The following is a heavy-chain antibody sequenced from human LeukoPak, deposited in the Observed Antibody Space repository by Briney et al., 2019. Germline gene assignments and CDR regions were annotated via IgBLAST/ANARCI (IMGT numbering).Heavy chain of an antibody. CDR3: AKDSAKKYDDY. D-gene: IGHD2/OR15-2a*01. CDR1: GFTFSIYA. CDR2: ISASGGST. V-gene: IGHV3-23*01. J-gene: IGHJ4*02. Sequence: GGSLRLSCAASGFTFSIYAMTWVRQAPGKGLEWVSVISASGGSTYYTDSVKGRVTISRDNSKNTLYLQMNSLRAEDTAVYYCAKDSAKKYDDYWGQGTLVTVSS.